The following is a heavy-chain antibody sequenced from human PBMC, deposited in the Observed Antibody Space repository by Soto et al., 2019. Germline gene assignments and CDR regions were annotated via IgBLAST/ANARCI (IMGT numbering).Heavy chain of an antibody. V-gene: IGHV3-30*18. CDR2: ISYDGSNK. Sequence: QVQLVESGGGVVQPGRSLRLSCAASGFTFSSYGMHWVRQAPGKGLEWVAVISYDGSNKYYADSVKGRFTNSRDNSKNMLYLQMNSLRAEDTAVYYSAKDVVVGATPGLGDYYYYYGMDVWGQGTTVTVSS. J-gene: IGHJ6*02. CDR1: GFTFSSYG. CDR3: AKDVVVGATPGLGDYYYYYGMDV. D-gene: IGHD1-26*01.